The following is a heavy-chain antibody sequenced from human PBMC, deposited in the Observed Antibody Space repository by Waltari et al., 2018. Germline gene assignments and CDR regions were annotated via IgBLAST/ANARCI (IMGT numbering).Heavy chain of an antibody. CDR3: ARDADILPSPLRFLEWPAHFDY. CDR1: GYTFTGYY. J-gene: IGHJ4*02. V-gene: IGHV1-2*02. Sequence: QVQLVQSGAEVKKPGASVKVSCKASGYTFTGYYMHWVRQAPGQGLGGMEWINPNSGGTNYAQKFQGRVTMTRDTSISTAYMELSRLRSDDTAVYYCARDADILPSPLRFLEWPAHFDYWGQGTLVTVSS. D-gene: IGHD3-3*01. CDR2: INPNSGGT.